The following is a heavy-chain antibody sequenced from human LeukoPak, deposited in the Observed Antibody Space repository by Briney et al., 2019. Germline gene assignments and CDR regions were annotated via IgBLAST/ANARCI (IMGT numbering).Heavy chain of an antibody. V-gene: IGHV1-69*01. CDR2: IIPIFGTA. J-gene: IGHJ4*02. CDR3: ARDQSSSSWAFDY. Sequence: LVKVSCKASGGTFSSYAISWVRQAPGQGLEWMGGIIPIFGTANYAQKFQGRVTITADESTSTAYMELSSLRSEDTAVYYCARDQSSSSWAFDYWGQGTLVTVSS. CDR1: GGTFSSYA. D-gene: IGHD6-13*01.